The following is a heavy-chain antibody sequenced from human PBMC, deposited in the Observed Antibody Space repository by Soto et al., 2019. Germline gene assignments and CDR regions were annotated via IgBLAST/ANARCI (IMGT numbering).Heavy chain of an antibody. Sequence: EVQLVGSGGGLVKPGGSLRLSCAASGFTFSSYSMNWVRQAPGKGLEWVSSISGSSSYIYYADSVKGRFTISRDNAKNSLYLQMNSLRAEDTAVYYCARDYYDSSGYAAFFDYWGQRTLVTVSS. V-gene: IGHV3-21*01. CDR3: ARDYYDSSGYAAFFDY. J-gene: IGHJ4*02. CDR2: ISGSSSYI. CDR1: GFTFSSYS. D-gene: IGHD3-22*01.